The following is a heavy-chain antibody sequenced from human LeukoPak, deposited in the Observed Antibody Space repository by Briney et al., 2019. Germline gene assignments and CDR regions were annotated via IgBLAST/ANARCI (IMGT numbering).Heavy chain of an antibody. V-gene: IGHV6-1*01. Sequence: LQTLSVTCAISGESVSSINGAWKWIRQSPSRGLEWLGRTYFRSKWYNDYAVSVKSRIIINADTSKNHFSLQLNSVTPEDTAVYFCARNGIGTTYDAFGVWGQGTMVTVSS. CDR2: TYFRSKWYN. CDR3: ARNGIGTTYDAFGV. CDR1: GESVSSINGA. D-gene: IGHD1-1*01. J-gene: IGHJ3*01.